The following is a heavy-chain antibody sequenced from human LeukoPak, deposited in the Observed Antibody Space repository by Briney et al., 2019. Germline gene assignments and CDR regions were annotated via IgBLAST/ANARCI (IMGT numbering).Heavy chain of an antibody. CDR3: AIGGTPYYYYGMDV. CDR2: INHSGST. CDR1: GGSFSGYY. J-gene: IGHJ6*02. V-gene: IGHV4-34*01. Sequence: SETLSLTCAVYGGSFSGYYWSWIRQPPGKGLEWIGEINHSGSTNYNPSLKSRVTISVDTSKNQFSLKLSSVTAADTAVHYCAIGGTPYYYYGMDVWGQGTTVTVSS.